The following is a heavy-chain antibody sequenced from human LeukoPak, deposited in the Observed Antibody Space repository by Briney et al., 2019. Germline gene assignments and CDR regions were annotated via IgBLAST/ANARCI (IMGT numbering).Heavy chain of an antibody. D-gene: IGHD5-18*01. CDR3: AREGSLGGYSYGYYYYYGMDV. V-gene: IGHV1-69*04. Sequence: SVKVSCKASGGTFSSYAISWVRQAPGQGLEWMGRIIPILGIANYARKFQGRVTITADKSTSTAYMELSSLRSEDTAVYYCAREGSLGGYSYGYYYYYGMDVWGQGTTVTVFS. CDR2: IIPILGIA. CDR1: GGTFSSYA. J-gene: IGHJ6*02.